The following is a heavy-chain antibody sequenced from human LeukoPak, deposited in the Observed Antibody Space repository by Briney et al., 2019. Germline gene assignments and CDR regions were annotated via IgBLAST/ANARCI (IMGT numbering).Heavy chain of an antibody. CDR2: ISGSGGST. V-gene: IGHV3-23*01. J-gene: IGHJ4*02. CDR3: AKDFHY. Sequence: GGSLRLSCAASGFTFTSYAMSWVRQAPGKGLEWVSVISGSGGSTYYADSVKGRFTISRDKPKNTVYLQMNSLRVEDTAVYYCAKDFHYWGQGTLVTVSS. CDR1: GFTFTSYA.